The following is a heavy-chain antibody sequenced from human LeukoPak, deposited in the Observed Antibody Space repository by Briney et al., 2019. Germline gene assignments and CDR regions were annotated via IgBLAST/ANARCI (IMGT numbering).Heavy chain of an antibody. V-gene: IGHV3-30*02. D-gene: IGHD2-15*01. CDR3: ARGSIARYCSGGSCYPASDY. CDR1: GFTFSSYG. CDR2: IRYDGSNK. J-gene: IGHJ4*02. Sequence: GGSLRLPCAASGFTFSSYGMHWVRQAPGKGLEWVAFIRYDGSNKYYADSVKGRFAISRDNSKNTLYLQMNSLRSDDTAVYYCARGSIARYCSGGSCYPASDYWGQGTLVTVSS.